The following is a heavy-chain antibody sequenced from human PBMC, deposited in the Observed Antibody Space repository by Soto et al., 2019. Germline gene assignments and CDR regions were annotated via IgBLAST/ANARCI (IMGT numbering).Heavy chain of an antibody. D-gene: IGHD3-10*01. CDR2: ISYDGSNK. J-gene: IGHJ4*02. V-gene: IGHV3-30*03. CDR1: GFPFSSYG. CDR3: VGGQYYFDY. Sequence: QVQLVESGGGLVQPGRSLRLSCAASGFPFSSYGMHWVREAPGKGQEWVAVISYDGSNKYYADSVKGRFTISRDNSASTLYLQMNSLRPEDTALYYCVGGQYYFDYRGQGTLVTVSP.